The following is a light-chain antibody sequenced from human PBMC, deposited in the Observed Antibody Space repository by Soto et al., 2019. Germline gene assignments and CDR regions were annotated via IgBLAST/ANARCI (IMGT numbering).Light chain of an antibody. CDR1: SGHSSYI. CDR3: ETWDSNPV. CDR2: LEGSGSY. V-gene: IGLV4-60*03. J-gene: IGLJ3*02. Sequence: QSVLTQSSSASASLGSSVKLTCTLSSGHSSYIIAWHQQQPGKAPRYLMKLEGSGSYNKGSGVPARFSGSSSGADRYLTISTLQSEDEAGYYCETWDSNPVFGGGTQLTVL.